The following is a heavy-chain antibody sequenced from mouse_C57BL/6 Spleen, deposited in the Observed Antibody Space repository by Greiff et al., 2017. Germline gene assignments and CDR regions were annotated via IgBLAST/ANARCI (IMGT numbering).Heavy chain of an antibody. Sequence: EVHLVESEGGLVQPGSSMKLSSTASGFTFSDYYMAWFRQVPEKGLEWVANINYDGSSTYYLDSLKIRFIISRDNAKNILYLQMSSLKSEDTATYYCARGGNYGFAYWGQGTLVTVSA. V-gene: IGHV5-16*01. D-gene: IGHD2-1*01. CDR3: ARGGNYGFAY. CDR2: INYDGSST. J-gene: IGHJ3*01. CDR1: GFTFSDYY.